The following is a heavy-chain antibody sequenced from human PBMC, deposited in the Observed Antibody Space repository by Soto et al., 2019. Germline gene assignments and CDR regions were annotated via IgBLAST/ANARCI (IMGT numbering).Heavy chain of an antibody. CDR3: ARDTGYSDAFGI. CDR1: GGSISIYY. Sequence: LSLTCIVSGGSISIYYWSWIRQPAGKGLEWIGRVYTSGSTNYNPSLKSRVTMSVDTSKNQFSLKLTSVTAADTAVYYCARDTGYSDAFGIWGQGTMVTVSS. J-gene: IGHJ3*02. V-gene: IGHV4-4*07. D-gene: IGHD3-22*01. CDR2: VYTSGST.